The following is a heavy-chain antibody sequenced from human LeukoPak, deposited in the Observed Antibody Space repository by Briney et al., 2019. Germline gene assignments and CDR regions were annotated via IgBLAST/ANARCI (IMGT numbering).Heavy chain of an antibody. J-gene: IGHJ4*02. CDR2: IYYSGST. CDR3: ARDSRRDGYNLDY. Sequence: SETLSLTCTVSGGSISSSSYYWGWIRQPPGKGLEWIGSIYYSGSTYYSPSLKSRVTISRDTSKNEFSLKLSSVTAADTAVYYCARDSRRDGYNLDYWGRGTLVTVSS. CDR1: GGSISSSSYY. V-gene: IGHV4-39*07. D-gene: IGHD5-24*01.